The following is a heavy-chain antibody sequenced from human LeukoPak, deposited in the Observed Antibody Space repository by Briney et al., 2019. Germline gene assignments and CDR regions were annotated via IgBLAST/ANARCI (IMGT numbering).Heavy chain of an antibody. D-gene: IGHD1-26*01. CDR3: AREWARYYYGMDV. Sequence: PSETLSLTCTVSGGSISSYYWSWIRQPPGKGLEWIGYIYYSGSTNYNPSLKSRVTISVDTSKNQFSLKLSSVTAADTAVYYCAREWARYYYGMDVWGQGTTVTVSS. CDR2: IYYSGST. V-gene: IGHV4-59*12. J-gene: IGHJ6*02. CDR1: GGSISSYY.